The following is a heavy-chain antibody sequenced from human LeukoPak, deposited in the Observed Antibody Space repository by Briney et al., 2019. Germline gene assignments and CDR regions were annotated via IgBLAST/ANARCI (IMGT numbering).Heavy chain of an antibody. CDR3: AKESILGIVVVPAAIGIDY. V-gene: IGHV3-66*01. D-gene: IGHD2-2*03. CDR1: GFTVSSNY. CDR2: IYSGGST. J-gene: IGHJ4*02. Sequence: GGSLRLSCAASGFTVSSNYMSWVRQAPGKGLEWVSFIYSGGSTYYADSVKGRFTISRDNSKNTLYLQMNSLRAEDTAVYYCAKESILGIVVVPAAIGIDYWGQGTLVTVSS.